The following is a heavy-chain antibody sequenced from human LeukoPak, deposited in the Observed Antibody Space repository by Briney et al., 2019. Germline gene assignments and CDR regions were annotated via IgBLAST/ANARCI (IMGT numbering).Heavy chain of an antibody. V-gene: IGHV3-53*01. D-gene: IGHD3-22*01. CDR2: IYGGGGT. CDR3: AKDRFYYYDSSGCIDY. Sequence: GGSLRLSCAASGFTVSNNYMAWVRQAPGKGLEWVSVIYGGGGTYYGDPARGRFTISRDNSQNTLYLQMNSLRAEDTAVYYCAKDRFYYYDSSGCIDYWGQGTLVTVSS. J-gene: IGHJ4*02. CDR1: GFTVSNNY.